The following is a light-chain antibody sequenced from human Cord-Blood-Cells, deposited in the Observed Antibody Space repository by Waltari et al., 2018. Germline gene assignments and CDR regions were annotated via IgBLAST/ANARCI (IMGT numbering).Light chain of an antibody. Sequence: QSVLTRPPSVSGAPGQRVTISCTGSSSNIGAGYDVHWYQQLPGTAPKLLIVGKSNRPSGVADRFSGSKSGTSASLASTGLRSEDAADYSCQSYDSSLSGWVFGGGTKLTVL. J-gene: IGLJ3*02. CDR1: SSNIGAGYD. CDR3: QSYDSSLSGWV. V-gene: IGLV1-40*01. CDR2: GKS.